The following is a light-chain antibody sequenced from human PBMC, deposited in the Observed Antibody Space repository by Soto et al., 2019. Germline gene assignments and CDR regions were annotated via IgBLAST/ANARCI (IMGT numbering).Light chain of an antibody. V-gene: IGKV3-20*01. CDR2: SAS. CDR1: QTVSSNY. Sequence: EIVLTQSPCTLSLSPGERATLSCRAIQTVSSNYLAWYQQKPGQAPRLLIYSASTRATGIPDRFSGSGSGTDFTLTISRLEPEDFAVYYCQQYGTSPLTFGGGTKVDIK. CDR3: QQYGTSPLT. J-gene: IGKJ4*01.